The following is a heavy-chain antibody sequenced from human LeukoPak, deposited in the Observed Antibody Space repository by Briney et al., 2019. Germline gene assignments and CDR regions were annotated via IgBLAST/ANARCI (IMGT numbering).Heavy chain of an antibody. CDR2: MTGGTYST. D-gene: IGHD6-6*01. Sequence: GGSLRLSCAASGFIFSNYALSWVRQAPGKGLEWVSAMTGGTYSTYYADSVKGRFTISRDNSKNTLYLQMNSLRAEDTAVYYCAKDEYSSSLTWGQGTLVTVSS. J-gene: IGHJ5*02. V-gene: IGHV3-23*01. CDR3: AKDEYSSSLT. CDR1: GFIFSNYA.